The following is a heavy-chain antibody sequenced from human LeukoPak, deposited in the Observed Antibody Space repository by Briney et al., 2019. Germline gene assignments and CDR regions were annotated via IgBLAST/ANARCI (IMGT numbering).Heavy chain of an antibody. CDR1: GFNFNSYW. J-gene: IGHJ3*01. Sequence: GGSLRLSCAVSGFNFNSYWMNWVRQAPGKGREWGANIKQDESEKNYVDSVKGRFTISRDNANNLLHLQMNNLRADDTAVYYCARRSGYYWDAFDVWGQGTMVTVSS. CDR3: ARRSGYYWDAFDV. V-gene: IGHV3-7*01. D-gene: IGHD3-22*01. CDR2: IKQDESEK.